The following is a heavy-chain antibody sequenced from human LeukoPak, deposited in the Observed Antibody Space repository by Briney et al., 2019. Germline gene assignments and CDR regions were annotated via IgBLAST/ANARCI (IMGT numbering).Heavy chain of an antibody. CDR3: ASICSSTTCPSGAPFDY. D-gene: IGHD2-2*01. Sequence: ASVKVSCKASGYPFTGYYIHWVRQAPGQGLEWMGWINPNNGGTNSAQKFQGRVTMTRDTSISTTFMELSSLRSGDTAVYYCASICSSTTCPSGAPFDYWGQGTLVTVSS. V-gene: IGHV1-2*02. J-gene: IGHJ4*02. CDR2: INPNNGGT. CDR1: GYPFTGYY.